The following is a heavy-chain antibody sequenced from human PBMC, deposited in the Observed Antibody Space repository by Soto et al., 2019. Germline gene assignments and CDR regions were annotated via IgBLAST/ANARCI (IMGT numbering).Heavy chain of an antibody. D-gene: IGHD2-15*01. V-gene: IGHV3-30*03. CDR1: EFTFSGYV. CDR2: ISYDGTNK. J-gene: IGHJ6*02. CDR3: ASAWSYGMDV. Sequence: QVQLVESGGGVVQPGSSLRLSCEASEFTFSGYVIHWVRQAPGKGLEWVALISYDGTNKYYADSVKGRFTVSRDNSKSTLYLGMNSPRAEDTAVYYCASAWSYGMDVWGQGTTVTVSS.